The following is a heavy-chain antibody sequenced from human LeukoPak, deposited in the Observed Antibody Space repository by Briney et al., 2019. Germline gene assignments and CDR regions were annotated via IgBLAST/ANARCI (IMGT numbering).Heavy chain of an antibody. CDR1: GFTFSSYW. Sequence: GGSLRLSCAASGFTFSSYWMSWVRQAPGKGLEWVANIKQDGSEKYYVDSVKGRFTISRDNAKNSLYLQMNSLRAEGTAVYYCARGGNWGFEGFYAYWGQGTLVTVSS. CDR3: ARGGNWGFEGFYAY. D-gene: IGHD7-27*01. J-gene: IGHJ4*02. V-gene: IGHV3-7*01. CDR2: IKQDGSEK.